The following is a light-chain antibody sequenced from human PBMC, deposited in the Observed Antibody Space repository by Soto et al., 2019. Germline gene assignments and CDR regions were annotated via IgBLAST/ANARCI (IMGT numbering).Light chain of an antibody. V-gene: IGKV3-20*01. CDR2: GAS. CDR3: QQYGSSPRT. Sequence: EVVLTQSPVTLSLSPGERATLSCRASQSFRGLLAWYQQRPGQAPRLLIYGASSRATGIPDRFSGSGCGTDFTLTISSLEPEDFAVYYCQQYGSSPRTFGQGTKGDIK. CDR1: QSFRGL. J-gene: IGKJ1*01.